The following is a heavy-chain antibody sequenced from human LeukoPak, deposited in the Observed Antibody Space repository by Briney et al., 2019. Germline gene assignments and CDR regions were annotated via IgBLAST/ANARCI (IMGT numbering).Heavy chain of an antibody. Sequence: GGSLRLSFAASGFTFSSYGMHWVRQAPGKGLEWVAVIWYDGSNKYYADSVKGRFTISRDNSKNTLYLQMNSLRAEDTAVYYCARDSGGEGAFDIWGQGTMVTVSS. D-gene: IGHD3-10*01. CDR1: GFTFSSYG. J-gene: IGHJ3*02. CDR2: IWYDGSNK. V-gene: IGHV3-33*01. CDR3: ARDSGGEGAFDI.